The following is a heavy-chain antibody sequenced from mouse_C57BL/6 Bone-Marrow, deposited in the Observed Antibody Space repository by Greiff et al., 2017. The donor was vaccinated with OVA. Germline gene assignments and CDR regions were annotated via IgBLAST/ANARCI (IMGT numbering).Heavy chain of an antibody. Sequence: VKLQESGAELARPGASVKLSCKASGYTFTSYGISWVKQRTGQGLEWIGEIYPRSGNTYYNEKFKGQATLTADKSSSTAYMELRSLTSEDSAVYFCARWLLEGAMDYWGQGTSVTVSS. V-gene: IGHV1-81*01. D-gene: IGHD2-3*01. CDR3: ARWLLEGAMDY. J-gene: IGHJ4*01. CDR2: IYPRSGNT. CDR1: GYTFTSYG.